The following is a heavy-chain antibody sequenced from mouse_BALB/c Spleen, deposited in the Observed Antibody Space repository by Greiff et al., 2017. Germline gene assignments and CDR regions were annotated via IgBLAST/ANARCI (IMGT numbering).Heavy chain of an antibody. CDR2: ISSGGST. CDR1: GFTFSSYA. CDR3: ARGGGPYYGDY. J-gene: IGHJ2*01. V-gene: IGHV5-6-5*01. Sequence: EVKLMESGGGLVKPGGSLKLSCAASGFTFSSYAMSWVRQTPGKRLEWVASISSGGSTYYPDSVKGRFTISRDNARNILYLQMSSLRSEDTAMYYCARGGGPYYGDYWGQGTTLTVSS.